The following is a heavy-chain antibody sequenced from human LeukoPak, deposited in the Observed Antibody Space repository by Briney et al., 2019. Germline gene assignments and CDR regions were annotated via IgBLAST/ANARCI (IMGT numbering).Heavy chain of an antibody. V-gene: IGHV3-7*01. D-gene: IGHD3-22*01. CDR1: GFTFSSYW. CDR2: IKQDGSEK. Sequence: GGSLRLSCAASGFTFSSYWMSWVRQAPGKGLEWVANIKQDGSEKYYVDSVKGRFTISRDNAKNSLYLQMNSLRAEDTAVYYCARPFYGYYYDSSGYYLDQDAFDIWGQGTMVTVSS. CDR3: ARPFYGYYYDSSGYYLDQDAFDI. J-gene: IGHJ3*02.